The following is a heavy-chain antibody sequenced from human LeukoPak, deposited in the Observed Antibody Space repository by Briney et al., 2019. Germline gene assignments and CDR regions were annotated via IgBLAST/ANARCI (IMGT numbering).Heavy chain of an antibody. CDR3: ARVGPLATRSAGHYYFDL. D-gene: IGHD3-10*01. CDR1: GFTFCNYA. Sequence: GGSLRLSCAASGFTFCNYAMMWVGRAPGKGLECCSNVSDRDDANAHAHSGRGRFTISRGNAKNTLSLLMNILIAEDTAVYYCARVGPLATRSAGHYYFDLWGRGTLVTVPS. V-gene: IGHV3-23*01. J-gene: IGHJ2*01. CDR2: VSDRDDAN.